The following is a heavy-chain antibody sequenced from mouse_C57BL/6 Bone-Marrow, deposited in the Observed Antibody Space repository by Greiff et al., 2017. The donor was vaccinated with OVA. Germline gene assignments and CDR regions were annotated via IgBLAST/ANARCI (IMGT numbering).Heavy chain of an antibody. Sequence: EVQLQQSGPELVKPGASVKISCKASGYTFTDYYMNWVKQSHGKSLEWIGEINPNNGGTSYNQKFKGKATLTVDKSSSTAYMELRSLTSEDAAVYYCARLNDCAMDYWGQGTSVTVSS. CDR3: ARLNDCAMDY. CDR2: INPNNGGT. V-gene: IGHV1-26*01. J-gene: IGHJ4*01. CDR1: GYTFTDYY.